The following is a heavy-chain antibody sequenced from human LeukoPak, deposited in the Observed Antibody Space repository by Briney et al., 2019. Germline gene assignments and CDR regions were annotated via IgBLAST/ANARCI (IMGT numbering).Heavy chain of an antibody. CDR1: GYTFTSYY. D-gene: IGHD2-15*01. CDR3: AREGVRGRGYCSGGSCYSPLYYYYGMDV. CDR2: INPSGGST. Sequence: ASVKVSCKASGYTFTSYYMHWVRQAPGQGLEWMGIINPSGGSTSYAQKFQGRVIMTRDTSTSTVYMELSSLRSEDTAVYYCAREGVRGRGYCSGGSCYSPLYYYYGMDVWGQGTTVTVSS. V-gene: IGHV1-46*01. J-gene: IGHJ6*02.